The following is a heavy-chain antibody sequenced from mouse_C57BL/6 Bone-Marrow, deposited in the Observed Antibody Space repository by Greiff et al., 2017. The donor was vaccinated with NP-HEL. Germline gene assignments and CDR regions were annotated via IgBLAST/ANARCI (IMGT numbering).Heavy chain of an antibody. V-gene: IGHV1-15*01. D-gene: IGHD2-1*01. CDR2: IDPETGGT. CDR1: GYTFTDYE. Sequence: QVQLQQSGAELVRPGASVTLSCKASGYTFTDYEMHWVKQTPVHGLEWIGAIDPETGGTAYNQKFKGKAILTAYKSSSTAYMELRSLTSEDSAVYYCEGNVYYGNYYFDYWGQGTTLTVSS. J-gene: IGHJ2*01. CDR3: EGNVYYGNYYFDY.